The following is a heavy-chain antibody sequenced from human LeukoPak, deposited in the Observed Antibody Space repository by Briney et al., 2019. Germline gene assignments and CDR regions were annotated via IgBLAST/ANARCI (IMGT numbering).Heavy chain of an antibody. CDR3: ARDLEFNVPYSTGHSH. Sequence: ASVKVSCKASGYTFTDYYMRWVRQAPRQGLEWMGWINPKNGGTNYAQKFHGRVTMTRDTSISTVCMELSGLTSDDTAVYYCARDLEFNVPYSTGHSHWGQGTLVTVSS. J-gene: IGHJ4*02. CDR1: GYTFTDYY. D-gene: IGHD3-22*01. CDR2: INPKNGGT. V-gene: IGHV1-2*02.